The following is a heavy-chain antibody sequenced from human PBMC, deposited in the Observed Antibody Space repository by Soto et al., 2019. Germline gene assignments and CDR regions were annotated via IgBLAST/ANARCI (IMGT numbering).Heavy chain of an antibody. Sequence: PGGSLRLSCAASAFTFNSYAMHWVRQAPGKGLEWVAVISYDGSNTYYADSVKGRFTISRDNSKNTLYLQMNSLRAEDTAVYYCARDPFDYGDYTKTGYYHGMDVWGQGNTVTVSS. J-gene: IGHJ6*02. D-gene: IGHD4-17*01. CDR3: ARDPFDYGDYTKTGYYHGMDV. CDR2: ISYDGSNT. V-gene: IGHV3-30-3*01. CDR1: AFTFNSYA.